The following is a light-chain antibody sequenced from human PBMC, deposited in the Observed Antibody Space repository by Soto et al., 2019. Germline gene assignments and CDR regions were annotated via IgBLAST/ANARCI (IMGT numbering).Light chain of an antibody. CDR2: GAS. CDR3: QQYGSSPTWT. J-gene: IGKJ1*01. V-gene: IGKV3-20*01. Sequence: EIVLTQSPGTLSLSPGERATLSCRASQSVSSSYLAWYQQKPGQAPRLLIYGASGRATGIPDRFSGSGSGTDFTLPISRLEPEDFAVYYCQQYGSSPTWTFGQGTKVEIK. CDR1: QSVSSSY.